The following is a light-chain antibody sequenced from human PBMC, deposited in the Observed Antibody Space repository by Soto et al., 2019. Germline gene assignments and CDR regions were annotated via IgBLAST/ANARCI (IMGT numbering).Light chain of an antibody. Sequence: DIQMTQSPSTLSASVGDRVTITCRDSQSISGSLAWYQQKPGKAPKLLIYEASNLKSGVQSRFSGSGSGTEYTRTISSLQPDDSASYYCQPYNGYWPFGQGTRVEIK. CDR2: EAS. CDR1: QSISGS. CDR3: QPYNGYWP. V-gene: IGKV1-5*03. J-gene: IGKJ1*01.